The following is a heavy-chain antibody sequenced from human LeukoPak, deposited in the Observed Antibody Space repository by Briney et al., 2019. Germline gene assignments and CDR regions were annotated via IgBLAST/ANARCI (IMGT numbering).Heavy chain of an antibody. J-gene: IGHJ5*02. CDR3: ARLGLVIMGNWFDP. Sequence: SETLSLTCAVSGGSIISGNWWSWVRQPPGKGLGWIGSIYYSGSTYYNPSLKSRVTISVDTSKNQFSLKLSSVTAADTAVYYCARLGLVIMGNWFDPWGQGTLVTVSS. CDR2: IYYSGST. CDR1: GGSIISGNW. D-gene: IGHD3/OR15-3a*01. V-gene: IGHV4-39*01.